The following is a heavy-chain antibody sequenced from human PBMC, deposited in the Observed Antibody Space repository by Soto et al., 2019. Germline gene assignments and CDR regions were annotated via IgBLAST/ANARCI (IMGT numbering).Heavy chain of an antibody. Sequence: SETLSLTCTVSGYSISTGYYWAWVRQSPGKGLEWIGSVYRSGAAYYSPTLKSRVTISVDTSKNQFSLHLKSVTAADTAVYYCARGLTMGQLPSRFDHWGQGTLVTVSS. V-gene: IGHV4-38-2*02. CDR3: ARGLTMGQLPSRFDH. J-gene: IGHJ5*02. CDR2: VYRSGAA. D-gene: IGHD3-16*01. CDR1: GYSISTGYY.